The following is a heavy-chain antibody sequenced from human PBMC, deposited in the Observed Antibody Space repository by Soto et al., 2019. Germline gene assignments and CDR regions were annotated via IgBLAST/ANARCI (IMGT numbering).Heavy chain of an antibody. CDR3: VKEKSEMYSGYDAFDV. CDR2: VSSEGSLT. CDR1: GFTFSSYE. V-gene: IGHV3-48*03. Sequence: GGSLRLSCAASGFTFSSYEMDWIRLAPGRGPEWVSFVSSEGSLTWYTASVKGRFTFSRDNAKNSLYLQMNNLGAEDTAVYYCVKEKSEMYSGYDAFDVWGQGTMVTVSS. D-gene: IGHD5-12*01. J-gene: IGHJ3*01.